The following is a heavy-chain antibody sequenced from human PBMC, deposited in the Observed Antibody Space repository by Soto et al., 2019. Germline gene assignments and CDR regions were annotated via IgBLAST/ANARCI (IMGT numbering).Heavy chain of an antibody. D-gene: IGHD5-18*01. V-gene: IGHV4-39*01. Sequence: SETLSLTCTVSGGSISSSSYYWGWIRQPPGKGLEWIGSIYYSGSTYYNPSLKSRVTISVDTSKNQFSLKLSSVTAADTAVYYCARGEIQLWFRGMDVWGQGTTVTVFS. J-gene: IGHJ6*02. CDR3: ARGEIQLWFRGMDV. CDR1: GGSISSSSYY. CDR2: IYYSGST.